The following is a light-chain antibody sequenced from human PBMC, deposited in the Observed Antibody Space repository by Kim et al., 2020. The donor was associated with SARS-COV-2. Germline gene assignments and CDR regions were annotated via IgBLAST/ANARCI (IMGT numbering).Light chain of an antibody. V-gene: IGLV2-14*03. Sequence: GQSITISCTGTSSDVGCYNYVSWYQQHPGKAPNLMIYDVSDRPSGVSNRFSGSKSGNTASLTISGLQAEDEADYYCSSYAGSSRYVFGTGTKVTVL. CDR2: DVS. CDR1: SSDVGCYNY. J-gene: IGLJ1*01. CDR3: SSYAGSSRYV.